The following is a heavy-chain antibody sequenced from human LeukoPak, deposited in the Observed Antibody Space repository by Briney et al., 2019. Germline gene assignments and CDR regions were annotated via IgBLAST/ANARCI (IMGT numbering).Heavy chain of an antibody. CDR2: ISWYSGSI. J-gene: IGHJ6*02. Sequence: GGSLRLSCSASGFPFDDYVMQWVRQAPGKGLEGVSGISWYSGSIGYADSVKGRSTISRDNAKNSLYLQMNTLRVEDKAVYYCTRDLMDYDVSTGLHHYYMDVWGQGTTVTVSS. V-gene: IGHV3-9*01. CDR1: GFPFDDYV. D-gene: IGHD3-9*01. CDR3: TRDLMDYDVSTGLHHYYMDV.